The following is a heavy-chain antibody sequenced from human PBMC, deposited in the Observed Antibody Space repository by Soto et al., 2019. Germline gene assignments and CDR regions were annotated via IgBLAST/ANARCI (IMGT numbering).Heavy chain of an antibody. CDR2: MNPNSGNT. V-gene: IGHV1-8*01. CDR3: ARSTNDYGDPH. D-gene: IGHD4-17*01. Sequence: QVQLVQSGAEVKKPGASVKVSCKASGYTFTSYDIYWVRQANGQGLEWMGWMNPNSGNTGYAQKFQGRVTMTRNTSISTVYMVLSSLRYEDTAVYYCARSTNDYGDPHWGQGTLVTVSS. CDR1: GYTFTSYD. J-gene: IGHJ4*02.